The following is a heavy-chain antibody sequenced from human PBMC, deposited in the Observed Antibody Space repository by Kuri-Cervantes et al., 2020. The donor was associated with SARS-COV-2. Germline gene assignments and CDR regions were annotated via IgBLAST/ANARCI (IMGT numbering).Heavy chain of an antibody. CDR2: INPNSGGT. CDR3: ARGGKHHHILRFLESFHFDS. J-gene: IGHJ4*02. CDR1: GYTFTDYY. D-gene: IGHD3-3*01. Sequence: ASVKVSFKASGYTFTDYYINWVRLAPGQGLEWMGWINPNSGGTDYAQRYQGCVTMTRDTSTRTAFMELNRLTSDDTAVYFCARGGKHHHILRFLESFHFDSWGQGTLVTVSS. V-gene: IGHV1-2*04.